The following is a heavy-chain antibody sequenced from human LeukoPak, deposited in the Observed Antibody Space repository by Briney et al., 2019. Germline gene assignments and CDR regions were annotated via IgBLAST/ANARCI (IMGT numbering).Heavy chain of an antibody. CDR3: AQTFRICSSTSCSKPLDY. Sequence: SVKVSCKDSGGTFSSYTISWVRQAPAQGLEWMGRIIPILGIANYAQKFQGRVTITADKSTSTAYMELSSLRSEDTAVYYCAQTFRICSSTSCSKPLDYWVQGTLVTVSS. V-gene: IGHV1-69*02. CDR1: GGTFSSYT. D-gene: IGHD2-2*01. CDR2: IIPILGIA. J-gene: IGHJ4*02.